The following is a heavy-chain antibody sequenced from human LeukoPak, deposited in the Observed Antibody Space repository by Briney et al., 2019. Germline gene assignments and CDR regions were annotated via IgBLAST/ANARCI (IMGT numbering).Heavy chain of an antibody. V-gene: IGHV3-30*04. J-gene: IGHJ4*02. CDR2: ISYDGSNK. Sequence: RSLRLSCAASGFTFISYAMHWVRQAPGKGLEGVAVISYDGSNKYYADSVKGRFTISRDNSKNTLYLQMNSLRAEDTAVYYCARDTGYYLLDWGQGTLVTVSS. D-gene: IGHD2/OR15-2a*01. CDR3: ARDTGYYLLD. CDR1: GFTFISYA.